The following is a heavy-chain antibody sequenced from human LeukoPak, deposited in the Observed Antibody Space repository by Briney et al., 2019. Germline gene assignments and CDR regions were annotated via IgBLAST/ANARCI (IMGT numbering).Heavy chain of an antibody. J-gene: IGHJ4*02. CDR2: MKQDGSEK. Sequence: GGSLRLSCAVSGINFRGYWMAWVRQAPGKGLEWVANMKQDGSEKYYVDSVKGRFTISRDNAKNSLYLEMNSLRVEDTAVYYCASVLGHTGYDLYDYWGQGTLVTVSS. D-gene: IGHD5-12*01. CDR3: ASVLGHTGYDLYDY. V-gene: IGHV3-7*01. CDR1: GINFRGYW.